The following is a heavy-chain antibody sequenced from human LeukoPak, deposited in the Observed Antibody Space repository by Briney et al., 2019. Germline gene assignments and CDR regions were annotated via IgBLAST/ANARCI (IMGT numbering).Heavy chain of an antibody. CDR2: ISYDGSNK. Sequence: GGSLRLSCAASGFSFSSYGMHWVRQAPGKGLEWVAVISYDGSNKYYADSVKGRFTISRDNSKNTLYLQMNSLRAEDTAVYYCARDWLVYYGSDIPYYYGMDVWGQGTTVTVSS. CDR1: GFSFSSYG. CDR3: ARDWLVYYGSDIPYYYGMDV. D-gene: IGHD3-10*01. J-gene: IGHJ6*02. V-gene: IGHV3-30*03.